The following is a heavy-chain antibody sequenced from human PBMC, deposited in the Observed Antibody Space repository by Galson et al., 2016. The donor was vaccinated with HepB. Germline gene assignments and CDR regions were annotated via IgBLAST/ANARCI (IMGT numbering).Heavy chain of an antibody. Sequence: SETLSLTCAVSGGSISSSHYYWGWIRQPPGKGLEWVAIKYYSGTTYYNPSLKSRVTIFLDTSKKQLSLRLSSVTAADTAVYYCARVVLFWSGAPFDIWGQGTMVTVSS. J-gene: IGHJ3*02. CDR1: GGSISSSHYY. CDR2: KYYSGTT. D-gene: IGHD3-3*01. CDR3: ARVVLFWSGAPFDI. V-gene: IGHV4-39*01.